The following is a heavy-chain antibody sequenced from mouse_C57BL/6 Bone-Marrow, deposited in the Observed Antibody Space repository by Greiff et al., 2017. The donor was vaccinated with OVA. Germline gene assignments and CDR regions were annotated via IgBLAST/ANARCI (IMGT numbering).Heavy chain of an antibody. CDR2: ISDGGSYT. Sequence: EVKLVESGGGLVKPGGSLKLSCAASGFTFSSYAMSWVRQTPEKRLEWVATISDGGSYTYYPDNVKGRFTISRDNAKNNLYLQMSHLKSEDTAMYYCARGYYYGSSDYAMDYWGQGTSVTVSS. CDR1: GFTFSSYA. J-gene: IGHJ4*01. CDR3: ARGYYYGSSDYAMDY. D-gene: IGHD1-1*01. V-gene: IGHV5-4*03.